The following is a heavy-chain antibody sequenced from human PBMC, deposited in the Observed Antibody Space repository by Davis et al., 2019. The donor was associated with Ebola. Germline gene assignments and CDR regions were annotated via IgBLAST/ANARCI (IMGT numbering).Heavy chain of an antibody. Sequence: GESLKISCAASGFTFSGYWMHWARQAAGKGLEWVSTISGSGGSTNYADSVKGRFTISRDNSKNTLYLQMNSLRAEDTAVYYCAKPVASSKYYFDYWGQGTLVTVSS. CDR3: AKPVASSKYYFDY. D-gene: IGHD5-12*01. V-gene: IGHV3-23*01. J-gene: IGHJ4*02. CDR2: ISGSGGST. CDR1: GFTFSGYW.